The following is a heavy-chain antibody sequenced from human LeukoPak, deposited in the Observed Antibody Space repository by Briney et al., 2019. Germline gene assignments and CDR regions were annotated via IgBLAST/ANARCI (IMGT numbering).Heavy chain of an antibody. CDR2: ISSSSSYI. Sequence: GGSLRLSCAASGFTFSSYSMNWVRQAPGKGLEWVSSISSSSSYIYYAGSVKGRFTISRDNAKNSLYLQMNSLRAEDTAVYYCARVGGSSNFDYWGQGTLVTVSS. D-gene: IGHD3-16*01. CDR3: ARVGGSSNFDY. V-gene: IGHV3-21*01. CDR1: GFTFSSYS. J-gene: IGHJ4*02.